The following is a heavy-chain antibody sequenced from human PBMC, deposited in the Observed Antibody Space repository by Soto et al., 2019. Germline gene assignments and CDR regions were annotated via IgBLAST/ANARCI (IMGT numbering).Heavy chain of an antibody. Sequence: QVQLVQSGAEVKKPGASVKVSCKASGYMFSNYGISWVRQAPGHGLEWMGWISAYTGSTNYAQKVQDRVTMTTDTSTNTAYMELRSLRFDDTAVYFCARRDYGGNSHPRIWGQGTMVTVSS. CDR1: GYMFSNYG. J-gene: IGHJ3*02. CDR2: ISAYTGST. D-gene: IGHD4-17*01. V-gene: IGHV1-18*04. CDR3: ARRDYGGNSHPRI.